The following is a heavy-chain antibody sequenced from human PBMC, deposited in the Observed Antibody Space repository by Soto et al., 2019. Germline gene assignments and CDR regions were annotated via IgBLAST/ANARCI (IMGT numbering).Heavy chain of an antibody. CDR1: GGTFSSYA. J-gene: IGHJ6*02. D-gene: IGHD6-13*01. CDR2: IIPIFGTA. CDR3: AREEEAAAGTDYYYYYGMDV. V-gene: IGHV1-69*13. Sequence: ASVKVSCKASGGTFSSYAISWVRQAPGQGLEWMGGIIPIFGTANYAQKFQGRVTITADESTSTAYMELGSLRSEDTAVYYCAREEEAAAGTDYYYYYGMDVWGQGTTVTVSS.